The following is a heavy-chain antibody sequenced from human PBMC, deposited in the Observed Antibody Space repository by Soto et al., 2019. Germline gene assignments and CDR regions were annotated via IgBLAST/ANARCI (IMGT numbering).Heavy chain of an antibody. CDR2: IIPSFGTA. J-gene: IGHJ5*02. V-gene: IGHV1-69*01. CDR1: GGTFSSYA. Sequence: QVQLVQSGAEVKKPGSSVKVSCKASGGTFSSYAISWVRQAPGQGLAWMGWIIPSFGTANYAQKFQGRVTITADESTSTAYMELSSLRSEDTAVYYCAREQRDCGGDCYPAAWFDPWGQGTLVTVSS. D-gene: IGHD2-21*02. CDR3: AREQRDCGGDCYPAAWFDP.